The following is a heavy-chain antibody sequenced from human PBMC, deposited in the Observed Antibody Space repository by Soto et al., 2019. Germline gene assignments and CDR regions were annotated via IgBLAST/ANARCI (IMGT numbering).Heavy chain of an antibody. D-gene: IGHD6-19*01. CDR2: ISGSGDNS. J-gene: IGHJ3*02. CDR1: GFTFSNYA. V-gene: IGHV3-23*01. CDR3: ATEIAVAGIAFRASAFDI. Sequence: EVQLLESGGGLVQPGGSLRLSCAASGFTFSNYAMSWVRQAPGKGLEWVSSISGSGDNSYYADSVKGRLTISRDNSKNTLYLQMNSLRDEDTAVYYCATEIAVAGIAFRASAFDIWGQGTMVTVSS.